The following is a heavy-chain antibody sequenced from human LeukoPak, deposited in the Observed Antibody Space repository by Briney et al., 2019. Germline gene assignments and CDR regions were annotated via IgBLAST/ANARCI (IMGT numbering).Heavy chain of an antibody. CDR3: EREADGSNSDY. Sequence: GGSLRLSCAASVVTVSSNYMSWVRQAPGKGLEWVSDIYSGGSTYYADSVKGRFTISRDNSKNTLYLQMNSRRAEDTAVYDCEREADGSNSDYWGQGTLVTVSS. D-gene: IGHD5-24*01. V-gene: IGHV3-53*01. J-gene: IGHJ4*02. CDR1: VVTVSSNY. CDR2: IYSGGST.